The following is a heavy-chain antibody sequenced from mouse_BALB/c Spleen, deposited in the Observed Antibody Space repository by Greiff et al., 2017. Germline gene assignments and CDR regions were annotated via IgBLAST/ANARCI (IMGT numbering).Heavy chain of an antibody. CDR2: IDPANGNT. Sequence: EVKLQESGAELVKPGASVKLSCTASGFNIKDTYMHWVKQRPEQGLEWIGRIDPANGNTKYDPKFQGKATITADTSSNTAYLQLSSLTSEDTAVYYCALLLGYAMDYWGQGTSVTVSS. CDR1: GFNIKDTY. CDR3: ALLLGYAMDY. J-gene: IGHJ4*01. V-gene: IGHV14-3*02. D-gene: IGHD1-1*01.